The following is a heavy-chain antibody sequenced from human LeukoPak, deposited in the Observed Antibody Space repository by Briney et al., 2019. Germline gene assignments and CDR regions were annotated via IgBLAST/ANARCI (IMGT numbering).Heavy chain of an antibody. D-gene: IGHD3-3*01. Sequence: GASVRVSCRPSGYTFTAYYMHWVRQAPGQGLEWMGWINPNSGDTNYAQKFQGRVTMTRDTSTSTVYMELSSLRSEDTAVYYCARDGGRAPLEWLLNYWGQGTLVTVSS. CDR1: GYTFTAYY. J-gene: IGHJ4*02. CDR3: ARDGGRAPLEWLLNY. CDR2: INPNSGDT. V-gene: IGHV1-2*02.